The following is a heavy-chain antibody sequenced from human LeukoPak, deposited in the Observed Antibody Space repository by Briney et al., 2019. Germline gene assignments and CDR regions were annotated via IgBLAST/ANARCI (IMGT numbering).Heavy chain of an antibody. CDR1: GFTFDDYG. CDR3: AKGYLWFGEQQHLYPDVFDI. CDR2: ISWNSGSV. D-gene: IGHD3-10*01. J-gene: IGHJ3*02. Sequence: GGSLRLSCAASGFTFDDYGMHWVRQAPGKGLEWVSGISWNSGSVACVDSVKGRFTISRDNAKNSLYLQMNSLRAEDMALYYCAKGYLWFGEQQHLYPDVFDIWGQGTMVTVSS. V-gene: IGHV3-9*03.